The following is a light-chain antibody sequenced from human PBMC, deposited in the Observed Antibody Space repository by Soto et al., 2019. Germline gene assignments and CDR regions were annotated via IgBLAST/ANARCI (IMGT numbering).Light chain of an antibody. V-gene: IGLV8-61*01. CDR1: SGSVSTSYY. Sequence: QTVVTQEPSFSVSPGRTVTLTCGLSSGSVSTSYYPSWYQQTPGQAPRTLIYSTNTRSSGVPDRFSGSILGNKAALTITGAQADDESDYYCVLYMGSGIWVFGGGTKVTDL. CDR3: VLYMGSGIWV. CDR2: STN. J-gene: IGLJ3*02.